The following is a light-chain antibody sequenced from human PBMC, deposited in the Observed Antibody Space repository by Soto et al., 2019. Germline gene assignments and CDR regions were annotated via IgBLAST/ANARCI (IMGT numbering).Light chain of an antibody. J-gene: IGLJ3*02. Sequence: QSVPTQPPSASETPGQRVTISCSGSSSNIGSNYVYWYQQVPGTAPKLLIYRNNQRPSGVPDRFSGSKSGTSASLAISGLRSEDEADYYCAAWDDSLSGRVFGGGTQLTVL. V-gene: IGLV1-47*01. CDR3: AAWDDSLSGRV. CDR1: SSNIGSNY. CDR2: RNN.